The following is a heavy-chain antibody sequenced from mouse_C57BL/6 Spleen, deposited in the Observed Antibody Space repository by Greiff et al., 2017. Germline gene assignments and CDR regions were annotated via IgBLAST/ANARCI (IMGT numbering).Heavy chain of an antibody. D-gene: IGHD1-1*01. Sequence: EVKLMESGGDLVKPGGSLKLSCAASGFAFSSYGMSWVRQTPDKRLEWVATISSGGSYTYYPDSVKGRFTISSDNAKHTLYLQMSSLKSEDTAMYYCARRTTVADVWGTGTTVTVSS. J-gene: IGHJ1*03. CDR2: ISSGGSYT. V-gene: IGHV5-6*02. CDR3: ARRTTVADV. CDR1: GFAFSSYG.